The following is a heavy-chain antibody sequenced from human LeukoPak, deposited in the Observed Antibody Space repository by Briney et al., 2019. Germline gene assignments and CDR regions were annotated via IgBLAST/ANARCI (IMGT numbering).Heavy chain of an antibody. CDR1: GGTFSSYA. CDR3: ARDASYSRAAGTTYFDY. Sequence: SVKVSCKASGGTFSSYAISWVRQAPGQGLEWMGRIIPILGIANYAQKFQGRVTITADKSTSTAYMELSSLSSEDTAVYYCARDASYSRAAGTTYFDYWGQGTLVTVSS. D-gene: IGHD6-13*01. CDR2: IIPILGIA. V-gene: IGHV1-69*04. J-gene: IGHJ4*02.